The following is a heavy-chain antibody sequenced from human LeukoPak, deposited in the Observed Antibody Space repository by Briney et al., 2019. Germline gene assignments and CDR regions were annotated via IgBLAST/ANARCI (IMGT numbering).Heavy chain of an antibody. CDR1: GGSISSSGYY. CDR3: ASGNGESDY. Sequence: SETLSLTCTVSGGSISSSGYYWGWIRQPPGKGLEWIGNIYYVGSTYYNPSLKSRVTISVDTSKNQFSLKLSSVTAADTAVYYCASGNGESDYWGQGTLVTVSS. D-gene: IGHD3-10*01. CDR2: IYYVGST. J-gene: IGHJ4*02. V-gene: IGHV4-39*07.